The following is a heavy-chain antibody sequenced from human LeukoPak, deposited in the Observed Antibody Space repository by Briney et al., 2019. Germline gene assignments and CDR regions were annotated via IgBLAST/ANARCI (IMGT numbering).Heavy chain of an antibody. J-gene: IGHJ4*02. CDR3: ARVRDDYFFDY. D-gene: IGHD3-3*01. CDR1: GDSIGTSGYY. CDR2: IHYIGNT. Sequence: SETLSLTCTVSGDSIGTSGYYWSWIRQHPGTGLEWIAYIHYIGNTYYNPSLESRVTMSVDTSSNQFSLNVASVTAADTAVYYCARVRDDYFFDYWGQGILVTVSS. V-gene: IGHV4-31*03.